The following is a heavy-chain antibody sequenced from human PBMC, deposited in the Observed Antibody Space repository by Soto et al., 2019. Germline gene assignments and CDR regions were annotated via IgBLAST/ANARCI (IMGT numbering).Heavy chain of an antibody. Sequence: QVQLVESGGGVVQPGRSLRLSCAASGFTFSSYAMHWVRQAPAKGLEWVAVISYDGSNKYYADSVKGRFTISRDNSKNTLYLQMNSLRAEDTAVYYCARVLAVAGTGEFDYWGQGTLVTVSS. CDR1: GFTFSSYA. V-gene: IGHV3-30-3*01. CDR2: ISYDGSNK. J-gene: IGHJ4*02. D-gene: IGHD6-19*01. CDR3: ARVLAVAGTGEFDY.